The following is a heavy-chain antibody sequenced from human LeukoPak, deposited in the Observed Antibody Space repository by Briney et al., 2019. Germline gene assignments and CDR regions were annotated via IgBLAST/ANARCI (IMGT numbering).Heavy chain of an antibody. CDR3: ARVTTGGYYNY. CDR2: IYTSGST. V-gene: IGHV4-61*02. Sequence: SETLSLTCTVSGGSISSGSYYWSWIRLPAGKGLEWIGRIYTSGSTNYNPSLKSRVTISLDTSENHFSLKLSSVTAADTAVYYCARVTTGGYYNYWGQGTLVTVSS. D-gene: IGHD3-22*01. J-gene: IGHJ4*02. CDR1: GGSISSGSYY.